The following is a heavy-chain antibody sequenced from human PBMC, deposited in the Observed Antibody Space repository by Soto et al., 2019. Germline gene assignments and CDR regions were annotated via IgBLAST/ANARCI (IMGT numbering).Heavy chain of an antibody. CDR3: AKSSGYHDAFDI. V-gene: IGHV3-7*03. D-gene: IGHD3-22*01. Sequence: PGGSLRLSCAASGFIFGNFWMSWVRQAPGKGLEWVANIKQDGSEKYYVDSVKGRFTLSRDNAKNSLHLQMNSLKAEDTAVYYCAKSSGYHDAFDIWGQGTMVTVSS. J-gene: IGHJ3*02. CDR2: IKQDGSEK. CDR1: GFIFGNFW.